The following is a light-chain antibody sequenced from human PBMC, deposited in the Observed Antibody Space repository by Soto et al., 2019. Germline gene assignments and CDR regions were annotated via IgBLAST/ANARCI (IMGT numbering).Light chain of an antibody. CDR3: QQSYSTPPLT. J-gene: IGKJ5*01. Sequence: DIQMPQSPSSLSASVGDRVTITCRASQSISSYLNWYQQKPGKAPKLLIYAASSLQSGVPSRFSGSGSGTDFTLTISSLQPEDFATYYCQQSYSTPPLTFGGGTRLEIK. V-gene: IGKV1-39*01. CDR2: AAS. CDR1: QSISSY.